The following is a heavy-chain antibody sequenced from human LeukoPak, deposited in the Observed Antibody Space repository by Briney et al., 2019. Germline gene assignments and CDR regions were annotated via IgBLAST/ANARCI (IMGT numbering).Heavy chain of an antibody. CDR1: GFTFSSYW. V-gene: IGHV3-74*01. Sequence: GGSLRLSCAASGFTFSSYWMHWVRQAPGKGLVWVSRINTDGSSTTYADSVKGRFTISRDNAKNTLYLQMNSLRAEDTAVYYCARADDYDFWSGYLFDYWGQGTLVTVSS. J-gene: IGHJ4*02. CDR3: ARADDYDFWSGYLFDY. D-gene: IGHD3-3*01. CDR2: INTDGSST.